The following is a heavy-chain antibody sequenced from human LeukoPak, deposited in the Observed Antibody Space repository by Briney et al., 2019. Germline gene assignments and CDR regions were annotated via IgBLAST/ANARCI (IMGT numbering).Heavy chain of an antibody. J-gene: IGHJ2*01. CDR2: IYYSGST. CDR1: GGSISSYY. CDR3: VGFGILYWYFDL. D-gene: IGHD1-14*01. Sequence: KPSETLSLTCTVSGGSISSYYWSWIRQPPGKGLEWIGYIYYSGSTNYNPSLKSRVTISVDTSKNQFSLKLSSVTAADTAVYYCVGFGILYWYFDLWGRGTLVTVSS. V-gene: IGHV4-59*08.